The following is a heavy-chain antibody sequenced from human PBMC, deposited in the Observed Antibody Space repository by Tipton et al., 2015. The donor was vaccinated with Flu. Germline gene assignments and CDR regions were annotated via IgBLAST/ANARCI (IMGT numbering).Heavy chain of an antibody. D-gene: IGHD2-15*01. CDR2: ISSSGSTI. Sequence: AASGFTFSSYEMNWVRQAPGKGLEWVSYISSSGSTIYYADSVKGRFTISRDNAKNSLYLQMNSLRAEDTAVYYCASGYCSGGSCSWGYYYGMDVWGQGTTVTVSS. CDR3: ASGYCSGGSCSWGYYYGMDV. CDR1: GFTFSSYE. J-gene: IGHJ6*02. V-gene: IGHV3-48*03.